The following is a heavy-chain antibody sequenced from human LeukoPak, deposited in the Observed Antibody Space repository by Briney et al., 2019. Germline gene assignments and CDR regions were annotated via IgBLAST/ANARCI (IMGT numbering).Heavy chain of an antibody. D-gene: IGHD2-15*01. CDR3: AKNRGYCSGGSCYFDY. J-gene: IGHJ4*02. V-gene: IGHV3-23*01. CDR1: GFTFSSYA. CDR2: ISGSGGGT. Sequence: GGSLRLSCAASGFTFSSYAMSWVRQAPGKGLEWVSAISGSGGGTYYADSVKGRFTISRDNSKNTLYLQMNSLRAEDTAVYYCAKNRGYCSGGSCYFDYWGQGTLVTVSS.